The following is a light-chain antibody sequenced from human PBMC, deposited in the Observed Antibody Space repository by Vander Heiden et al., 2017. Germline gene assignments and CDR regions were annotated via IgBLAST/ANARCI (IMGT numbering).Light chain of an antibody. V-gene: IGKV1-5*03. CDR1: QSISSW. Sequence: DIQMTQSPSTLSASVGDRVTITCRASQSISSWLAWYQQKPGKAPKLLIYKASSLESGVPSRFSGSGSGTEFTLTISSLQPDDFATYYCQQGNSYPITFGQGTLLEIK. CDR2: KAS. CDR3: QQGNSYPIT. J-gene: IGKJ5*01.